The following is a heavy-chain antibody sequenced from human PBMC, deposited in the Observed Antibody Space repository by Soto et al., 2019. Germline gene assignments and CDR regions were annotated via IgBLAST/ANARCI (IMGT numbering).Heavy chain of an antibody. D-gene: IGHD6-13*01. CDR1: GYTFTGYY. CDR2: INPNSGGT. V-gene: IGHV1-2*04. J-gene: IGHJ4*02. Sequence: ASVKVSCKASGYTFTGYYMYWGRQAPGQGLEWMGWINPNSGGTNYAQKFQGWVTMTRDTSISTSYMELSRLRSDDTAVYYCARDGGAAAGPVPAMDFDYWGQGTLVTVSS. CDR3: ARDGGAAAGPVPAMDFDY.